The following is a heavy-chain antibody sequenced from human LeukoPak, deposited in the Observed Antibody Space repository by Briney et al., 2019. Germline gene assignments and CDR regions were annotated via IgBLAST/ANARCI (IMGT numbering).Heavy chain of an antibody. CDR3: AREFSGYDFDY. CDR1: GGSFSGYY. V-gene: IGHV4-34*01. CDR2: INHSGST. J-gene: IGHJ4*02. Sequence: SETLSLTCAVYGGSFSGYYWSWIGQPPGKGLEWIGEINHSGSTNYNPSLKSRVTISVDTSKNQFSLKLSSVTAADTAVYYCAREFSGYDFDYWGQGTLLTVSS. D-gene: IGHD5-12*01.